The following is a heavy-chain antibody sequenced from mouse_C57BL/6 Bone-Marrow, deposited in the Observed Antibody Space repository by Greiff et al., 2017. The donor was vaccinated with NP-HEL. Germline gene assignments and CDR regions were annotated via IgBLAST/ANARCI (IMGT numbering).Heavy chain of an antibody. V-gene: IGHV1-50*01. Sequence: QVQLQQPGAELVKPGASVKPSCKASGYTFTSYWMQWVKQRPGQGLEWIGEIDPSDSYTNYNQKFKGKATLTVDTSSSTAYMQLSSLTSEDSAVYYCARRVWFAYWGQGTLVTVSA. CDR3: ARRVWFAY. J-gene: IGHJ3*01. CDR2: IDPSDSYT. CDR1: GYTFTSYW.